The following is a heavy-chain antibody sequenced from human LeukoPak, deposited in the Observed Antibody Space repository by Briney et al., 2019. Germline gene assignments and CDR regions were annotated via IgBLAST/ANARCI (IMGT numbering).Heavy chain of an antibody. CDR1: GFTFSAYW. J-gene: IGHJ2*01. D-gene: IGHD6-19*01. Sequence: GGSLRLSCAASGFTFSAYWMHWVRQAPGKGLVWVSHLNTDGSDTTYADSVQGRFTISRDNAKNTLYLQMNSLRAEDTAVYYCARSEAVAWSFDLWGRGTLVTVSS. CDR3: ARSEAVAWSFDL. V-gene: IGHV3-74*03. CDR2: LNTDGSDT.